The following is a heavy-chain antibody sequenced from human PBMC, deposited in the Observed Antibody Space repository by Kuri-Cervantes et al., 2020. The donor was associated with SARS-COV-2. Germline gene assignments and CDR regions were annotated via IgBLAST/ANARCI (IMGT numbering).Heavy chain of an antibody. D-gene: IGHD2-15*01. CDR3: ARAGGSGGTSNYYYYMDV. CDR1: GFTFSSHS. CDR2: TSSGSTYI. V-gene: IGHV3-21*01. Sequence: LTCAASGFTFSSHSMNWVRQAPGKGLEWVSCTSSGSTYIYYVDSVKGRFTISRDNAKNSLYLQMNSLRAEDTAVYYCARAGGSGGTSNYYYYMDVWGKGTTVTVS. J-gene: IGHJ6*03.